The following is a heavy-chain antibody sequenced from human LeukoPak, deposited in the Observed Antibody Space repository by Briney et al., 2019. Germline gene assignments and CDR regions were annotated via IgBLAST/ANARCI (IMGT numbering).Heavy chain of an antibody. CDR3: ARVAAAGKGFDY. V-gene: IGHV3-13*01. J-gene: IGHJ4*02. CDR2: IDIAGDT. D-gene: IGHD6-13*01. CDR1: GFTFSSYD. Sequence: GGSLRLSCATSGFTFSSYDMHWVRQATGKGLDWVSAIDIAGDTYYPGSVKGRFTISRENAKNSLYLQMNSLRAGDTAVYYCARVAAAGKGFDYWGQGTLVTVSS.